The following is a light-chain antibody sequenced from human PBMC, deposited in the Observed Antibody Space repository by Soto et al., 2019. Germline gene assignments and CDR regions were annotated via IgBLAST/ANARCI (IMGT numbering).Light chain of an antibody. J-gene: IGLJ2*01. CDR2: EVS. V-gene: IGLV2-14*01. CDR1: SSDVGGYKY. Sequence: QSALTQPASVSGSPGQSITISCTGSSSDVGGYKYVSWYQQYPGKAPKLMIYEVSNRPSGVSNRFSGSKSGNTASLTISWLQAEDEADYYCSSYTSSRTAVFGGGTKLTVL. CDR3: SSYTSSRTAV.